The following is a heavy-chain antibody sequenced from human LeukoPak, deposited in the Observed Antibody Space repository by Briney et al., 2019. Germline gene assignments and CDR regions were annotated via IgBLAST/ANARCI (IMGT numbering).Heavy chain of an antibody. CDR2: INHSGST. CDR1: GASIRRYF. J-gene: IGHJ1*01. V-gene: IGHV4-34*01. Sequence: LSETLSLTCTVSGASIRRYFWNWIRQPPGKGLEWIGEINHSGSTNYNPSLKSRVTISVDTSKNQFSLKLSSVTAADTAVYYCARGPDYVWGSYRLEYFQHWGQGTLVTVSS. CDR3: ARGPDYVWGSYRLEYFQH. D-gene: IGHD3-16*02.